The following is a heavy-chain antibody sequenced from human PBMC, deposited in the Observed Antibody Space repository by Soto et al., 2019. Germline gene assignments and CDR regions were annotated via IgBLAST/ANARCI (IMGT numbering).Heavy chain of an antibody. CDR2: IKHSGSS. CDR1: AGSFSHYY. Sequence: SETLSLTCGVNAGSFSHYYWNWIRQSPGKGLEGIGKIKHSGSSNYNPSHRSRVSIPVDMSRHQFSLRLSSLTAADTAVYYCATGVSSHWKVALHIWRQATMVTVS. J-gene: IGHJ3*02. V-gene: IGHV4-34*01. D-gene: IGHD1-1*01. CDR3: ATGVSSHWKVALHI.